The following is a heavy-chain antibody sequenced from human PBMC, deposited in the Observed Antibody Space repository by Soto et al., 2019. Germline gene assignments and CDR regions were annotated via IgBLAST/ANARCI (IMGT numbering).Heavy chain of an antibody. CDR3: ATDCRERLPVAASDI. Sequence: RHPWSAAGGRSGSYGMRWVRKDPDKGLEWVGVITYDGSNKFYADSIKGRFTISRENFKKMLYLQMNSLRTEDTAVYYFATDCRERLPVAASDIWVHGTMVTVFS. D-gene: IGHD1-1*01. CDR1: GGRSGSYG. V-gene: IGHV3-30*03. CDR2: ITYDGSNK. J-gene: IGHJ3*02.